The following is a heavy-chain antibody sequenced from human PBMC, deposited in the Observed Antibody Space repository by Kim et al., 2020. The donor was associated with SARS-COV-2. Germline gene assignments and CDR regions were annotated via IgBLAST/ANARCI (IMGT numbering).Heavy chain of an antibody. D-gene: IGHD1-26*01. V-gene: IGHV3-30*18. CDR1: GFTFSIYG. CDR3: AKKGNWELLRDGMDV. Sequence: GGSLRLSCAASGFTFSIYGMHWVRQAPGKGLEWVAVISYDGSNEYYADSVKGRFTISRDNSKNTLYLQMNSLRAEDTAVYYCAKKGNWELLRDGMDVWGQGTTVIVSS. J-gene: IGHJ6*02. CDR2: ISYDGSNE.